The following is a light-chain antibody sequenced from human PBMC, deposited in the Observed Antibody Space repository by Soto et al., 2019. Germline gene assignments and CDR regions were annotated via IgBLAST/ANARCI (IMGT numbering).Light chain of an antibody. CDR3: QQYTNWPPLT. Sequence: EIVLTQSPATLSVSPGERATLSCRASQSVSSNLAWYQQKPGQAPRLLIYGASTRATGIPTRFSGSGPGTEFTLTTSSLQSEDFAVSYCQQYTNWPPLTFGGGTKVLIK. CDR1: QSVSSN. V-gene: IGKV3-15*01. J-gene: IGKJ4*01. CDR2: GAS.